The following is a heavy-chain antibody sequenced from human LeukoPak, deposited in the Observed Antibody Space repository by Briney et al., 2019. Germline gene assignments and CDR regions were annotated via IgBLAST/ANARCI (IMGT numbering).Heavy chain of an antibody. V-gene: IGHV3-23*01. CDR2: ITGSGDRT. D-gene: IGHD1-14*01. CDR1: GFTFSSYA. Sequence: GGSLTLSCAASGFTFSSYAMSWVRQAPGKGLEWVSSITGSGDRTYHADSVKGRFTISRDNSKNTLYLQMNSLRADETAVYYCASRPRADMGPLDFWGQGTLVTVSS. J-gene: IGHJ4*02. CDR3: ASRPRADMGPLDF.